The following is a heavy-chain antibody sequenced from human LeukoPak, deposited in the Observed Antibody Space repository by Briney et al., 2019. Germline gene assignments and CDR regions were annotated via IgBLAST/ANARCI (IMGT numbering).Heavy chain of an antibody. CDR1: GVSISTYY. CDR3: AKGGGEHRYDPYFDY. J-gene: IGHJ4*02. CDR2: FYHSGSS. Sequence: SETLSLTCTVSGVSISTYYWGWIRQPPGKGLEWIGSFYHSGSSDYNPSLKSRVTMSVDTSKNHFSLKLNSMTAADTATYYCAKGGGEHRYDPYFDYWGQGALVTVSS. V-gene: IGHV4-59*01. D-gene: IGHD1-14*01.